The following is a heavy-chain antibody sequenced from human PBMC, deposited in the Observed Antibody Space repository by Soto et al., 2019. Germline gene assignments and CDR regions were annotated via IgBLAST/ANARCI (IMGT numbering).Heavy chain of an antibody. J-gene: IGHJ4*02. CDR1: GLTFSKFE. D-gene: IGHD2-21*01. CDR3: VRVGIVARPY. V-gene: IGHV3-48*03. CDR2: ISSDGTTI. Sequence: PGGSLRLSCEVSGLTFSKFEMTWVRQAPGKGLGWVSSISSDGTTIYYADSVKGRFTISRDNDKNLLYLQMNSLKGEDTATYYCVRVGIVARPYWGQGTPVTVSS.